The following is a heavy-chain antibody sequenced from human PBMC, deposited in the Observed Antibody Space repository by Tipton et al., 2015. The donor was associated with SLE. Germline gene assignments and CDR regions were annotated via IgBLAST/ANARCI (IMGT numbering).Heavy chain of an antibody. J-gene: IGHJ4*02. CDR3: ARGGADKWNQRIDY. V-gene: IGHV3-20*04. D-gene: IGHD1-20*01. Sequence: GSLRLSCAGSGFIFDDYGMNWVRQAPGKGLEWVSGIYWDGYSTGYADSVKGRFTTSRDNARNSLYLLLSSLRAEDTALYYCARGGADKWNQRIDYWGQGTPVTVSS. CDR2: IYWDGYST. CDR1: GFIFDDYG.